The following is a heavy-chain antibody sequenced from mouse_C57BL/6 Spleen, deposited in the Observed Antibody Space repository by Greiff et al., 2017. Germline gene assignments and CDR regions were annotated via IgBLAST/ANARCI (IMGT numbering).Heavy chain of an antibody. V-gene: IGHV10-1*01. Sequence: DVQLVESGGGLVQPKGSLKLSCAASGFSFNTYAMNWVRQAPGKGLEWVARIRSKSNNYATYYADSVKDRFTISRDDSESMLYLQMNNLKTEDTAMYYCVRDYSNYDFDYWGQGTTLTVSS. CDR3: VRDYSNYDFDY. CDR2: IRSKSNNYAT. J-gene: IGHJ2*01. D-gene: IGHD2-5*01. CDR1: GFSFNTYA.